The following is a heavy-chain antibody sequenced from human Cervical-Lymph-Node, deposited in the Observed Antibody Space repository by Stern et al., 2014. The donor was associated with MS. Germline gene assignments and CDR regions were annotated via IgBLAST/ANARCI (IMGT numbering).Heavy chain of an antibody. D-gene: IGHD2-2*01. CDR3: ATGLSTISCLLRH. CDR2: INAGNGDT. J-gene: IGHJ1*01. V-gene: IGHV1-3*01. Sequence: QVQLVQSGAEVKKPGASVKVSCKASGYTFTTYAMHWVRQAPGQRLEWMGSINAGNGDTNYSQKFQGRVTITGDTSASTAYMELSSLTPEDTAVYYCATGLSTISCLLRHWGQGTLVTVSS. CDR1: GYTFTTYA.